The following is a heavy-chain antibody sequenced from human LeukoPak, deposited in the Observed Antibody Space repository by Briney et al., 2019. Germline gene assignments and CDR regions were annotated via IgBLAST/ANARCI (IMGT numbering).Heavy chain of an antibody. CDR2: IIPIFGTA. J-gene: IGHJ4*02. Sequence: SVKVSCKASGGTFSSYAISWVRQAPGQGLKWMGGIIPIFGTANYAHKFQGRVTITADESTSTAYMELSSLRSEDTAVYYCARAPWYSSSWWGFDYWGQGTLVTVSS. V-gene: IGHV1-69*13. D-gene: IGHD6-13*01. CDR1: GGTFSSYA. CDR3: ARAPWYSSSWWGFDY.